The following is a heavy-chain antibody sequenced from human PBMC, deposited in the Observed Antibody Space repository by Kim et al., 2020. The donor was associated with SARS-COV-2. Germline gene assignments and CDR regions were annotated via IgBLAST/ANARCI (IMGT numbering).Heavy chain of an antibody. D-gene: IGHD6-19*01. CDR1: GGSMHTSGYY. CDR2: VYDSGSP. V-gene: IGHV4-39*01. J-gene: IGHJ3*01. CDR3: ARRNSDWNDAFDV. Sequence: SETLSLTCSVSGGSMHTSGYYWGWIRQPPGKGLEWIGSVYDSGSPYYNPSLKSRLTISADTSRGQFSLNLHSVSAADTAVYYCARRNSDWNDAFDVWGQGTMVIVSS.